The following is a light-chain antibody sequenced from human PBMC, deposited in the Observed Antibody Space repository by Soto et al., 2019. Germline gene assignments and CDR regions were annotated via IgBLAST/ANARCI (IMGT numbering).Light chain of an antibody. J-gene: IGKJ4*01. CDR3: QQSRDWPLT. Sequence: EIVLTQAPATLSLSPGERATVSCRASQSVRNYLACYQQKPGQAPRLLMYDASNRATGIPARFSGSGSGTDFTLTITSLGPEDFAVYYCQQSRDWPLTFGGGTKVEL. CDR2: DAS. CDR1: QSVRNY. V-gene: IGKV3-11*01.